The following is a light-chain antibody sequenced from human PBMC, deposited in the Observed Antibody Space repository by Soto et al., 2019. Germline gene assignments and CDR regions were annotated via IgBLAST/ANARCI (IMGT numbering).Light chain of an antibody. CDR3: SSYTSSSTPG. J-gene: IGLJ1*01. Sequence: QSALTQPASVSGSPGQSITISCTGTTSDVGGYNYVSWYQQHPGKAPKLMIYDVSNRRSGVSNRFSGSKSGNTASLTISGLQAWDEADYYCSSYTSSSTPGFGPGTELTVL. V-gene: IGLV2-14*03. CDR2: DVS. CDR1: TSDVGGYNY.